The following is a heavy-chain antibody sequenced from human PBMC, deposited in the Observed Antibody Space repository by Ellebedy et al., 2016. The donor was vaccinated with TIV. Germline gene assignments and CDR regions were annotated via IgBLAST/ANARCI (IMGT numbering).Heavy chain of an antibody. CDR2: VNHSGNT. Sequence: SETLSLTCAIYGGSFSGYHWSWIRQPPGKGLEWIGEVNHSGNTNYNPSLKRRATISVDTSKNQFSLKLSSVTAADTAVYFCARGGNLDPFDLWGQGTLVTVSS. V-gene: IGHV4-34*01. D-gene: IGHD1-14*01. CDR1: GGSFSGYH. CDR3: ARGGNLDPFDL. J-gene: IGHJ4*02.